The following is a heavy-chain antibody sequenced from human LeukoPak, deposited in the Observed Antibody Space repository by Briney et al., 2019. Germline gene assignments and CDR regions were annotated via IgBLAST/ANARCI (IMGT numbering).Heavy chain of an antibody. CDR3: ARDPLRYLRVGHYVY. CDR1: GFTFSHYG. J-gene: IGHJ4*02. CDR2: IWFDGSDK. Sequence: GRSLRLSCAASGFTFSHYGMHWVRQAPGKGLEWVAVIWFDGSDKYYVDSVKGRFTISRDNSKNTLYLQMNSLRAEDTAVYYCARDPLRYLRVGHYVYWGQGTLVAVSS. D-gene: IGHD3-9*01. V-gene: IGHV3-33*01.